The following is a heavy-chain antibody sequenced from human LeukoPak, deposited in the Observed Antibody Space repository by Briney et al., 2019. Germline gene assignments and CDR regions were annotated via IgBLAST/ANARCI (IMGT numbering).Heavy chain of an antibody. D-gene: IGHD4-23*01. J-gene: IGHJ4*02. Sequence: TTSETLSLTSTVSGGSISSGSYYWSWIRQPTGKGLEWIGRIYTSGSTNYNPSLKSRVTISVDTSKNQFSLKLSSVTAADTAVYYCARAGGNSIPDYWGQGTLVTVSS. CDR2: IYTSGST. V-gene: IGHV4-61*02. CDR3: ARAGGNSIPDY. CDR1: GGSISSGSYY.